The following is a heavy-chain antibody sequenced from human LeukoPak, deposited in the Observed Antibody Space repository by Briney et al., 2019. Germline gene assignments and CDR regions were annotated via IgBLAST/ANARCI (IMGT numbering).Heavy chain of an antibody. D-gene: IGHD6-19*01. V-gene: IGHV1-18*01. CDR1: GYTFTSYD. CDR3: ARRSRGWDAFDL. Sequence: ASVKVSCKASGYTFTSYDISWVRQAPGQGLEWMAWISVYNGNTNYAQKLQGRVTLTTDTSTTTAYMDLRSLRSDDTALYYCARRSRGWDAFDLWGQGTMVTVSS. CDR2: ISVYNGNT. J-gene: IGHJ3*01.